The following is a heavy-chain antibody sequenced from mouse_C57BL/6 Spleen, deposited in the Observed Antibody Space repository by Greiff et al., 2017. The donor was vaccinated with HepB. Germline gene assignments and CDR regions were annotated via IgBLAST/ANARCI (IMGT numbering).Heavy chain of an antibody. Sequence: DVMLVESGGGLVKPGGSLKLSCAASGFTFSDYGMHWVRQAPEKGLEWVAYISSGSSTIYYADTVKGRFTISRDNAKNTLFLQMTSLRSEDTAMYYCARPDTVVAFDYWGQGTTLTVSS. CDR3: ARPDTVVAFDY. J-gene: IGHJ2*01. CDR1: GFTFSDYG. CDR2: ISSGSSTI. V-gene: IGHV5-17*01. D-gene: IGHD1-1*01.